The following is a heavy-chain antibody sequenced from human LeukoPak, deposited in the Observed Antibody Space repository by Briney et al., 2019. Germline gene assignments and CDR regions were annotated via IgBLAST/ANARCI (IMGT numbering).Heavy chain of an antibody. V-gene: IGHV3-9*01. CDR2: ISWNSGSI. D-gene: IGHD6-13*01. Sequence: GGSLRLSCAASGFTFDDYAMHWVRQAPGKGLEWVSGISWNSGSIGYADSVKGRFTISRDNAKSSLYLQMNSLRAEDTALYYCAKDRGSSWYPNFDYWGQGTLVTVSS. CDR1: GFTFDDYA. J-gene: IGHJ4*02. CDR3: AKDRGSSWYPNFDY.